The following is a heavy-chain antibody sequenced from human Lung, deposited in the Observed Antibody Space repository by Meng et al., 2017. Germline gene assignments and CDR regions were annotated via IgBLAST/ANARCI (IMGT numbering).Heavy chain of an antibody. CDR1: GGSFSDYY. V-gene: IGHV4-34*01. Sequence: QVRLQQWGEGLLKPSETLSLTCVVSGGSFSDYYWSWIRQPPGKGLEWIGEINHSGSTNYNPSPESRATISVDTSQNNLSLKLSSVTAADSAVYYCARGPTTMAHDFDYWGQGTLVTVSS. CDR2: INHSGST. D-gene: IGHD4-11*01. CDR3: ARGPTTMAHDFDY. J-gene: IGHJ4*02.